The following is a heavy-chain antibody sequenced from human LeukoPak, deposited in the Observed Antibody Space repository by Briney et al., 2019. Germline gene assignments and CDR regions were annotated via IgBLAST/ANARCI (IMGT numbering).Heavy chain of an antibody. CDR1: GFTFSHYW. V-gene: IGHV3-7*01. D-gene: IGHD5-12*01. CDR2: INQDGSEE. CDR3: VRDGGVSGYDLLDY. Sequence: GGSLSLYCAASGFTFSHYWMTWVRQAPGKGLEWVAQINQDGSEEYYMDSVKARFTISRDNAKNSVFLQMNSLRAEDTAVYYCVRDGGVSGYDLLDYWGQGTLVTVSS. J-gene: IGHJ4*02.